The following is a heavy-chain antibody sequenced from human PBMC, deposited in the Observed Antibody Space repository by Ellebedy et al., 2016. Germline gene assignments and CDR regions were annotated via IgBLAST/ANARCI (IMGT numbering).Heavy chain of an antibody. CDR1: GGSASSDY. Sequence: SETLSLTCNVSGGSASSDYWNWIRRPPGKGLEWIGYVFHTGTTNYSPSLKSRVTMSVDTSKSQFSLGLTSVTAADTAVYYCAKWNGDWNAFDVWGQGTMVTVSS. D-gene: IGHD1-1*01. CDR2: VFHTGTT. J-gene: IGHJ3*01. V-gene: IGHV4-59*02. CDR3: AKWNGDWNAFDV.